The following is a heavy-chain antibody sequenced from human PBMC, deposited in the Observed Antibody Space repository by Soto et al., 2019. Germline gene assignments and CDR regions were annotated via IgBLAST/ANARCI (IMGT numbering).Heavy chain of an antibody. CDR3: ASLNSGTYKGDAFEI. V-gene: IGHV3-74*01. CDR2: IKGDGSST. J-gene: IGHJ3*02. CDR1: GFTFSNFW. D-gene: IGHD1-26*01. Sequence: EVQLVESGGGLVRPGGSLRLSCEASGFTFSNFWMYWVRQAPGKGLVWLSRIKGDGSSTSYADSVQGRFTISRDNAKNTVYLQMNSLRAEDTAVYYCASLNSGTYKGDAFEIWGQGTLVSVSS.